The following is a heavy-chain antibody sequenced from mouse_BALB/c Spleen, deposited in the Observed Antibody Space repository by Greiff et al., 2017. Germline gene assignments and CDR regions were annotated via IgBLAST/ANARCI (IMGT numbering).Heavy chain of an antibody. Sequence: VQLVESGPGLVAPSQSLSITCTVSGFSLTSYGVHWVRQPPGKGLEWLGVIWAGGSTNYNSALMSRLSISKDNSKSQVFLKMNSLQTDDTAMYYCARKFPSLLRLREDYAMDYWGQGTSVTVSS. V-gene: IGHV2-9*02. J-gene: IGHJ4*01. D-gene: IGHD1-2*01. CDR2: IWAGGST. CDR3: ARKFPSLLRLREDYAMDY. CDR1: GFSLTSYG.